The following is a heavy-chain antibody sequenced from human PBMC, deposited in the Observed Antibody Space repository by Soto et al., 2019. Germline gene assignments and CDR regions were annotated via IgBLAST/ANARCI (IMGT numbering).Heavy chain of an antibody. Sequence: GGSLRLSCAASGFTFSSYAMHWVRQAPGKGLEWVAVISYDGSNKYYADSVKGRFTISRDNSKNTLYLQMNSLRAEDTAVYYCASASGYSSSWYPSKYFQHWGQGTLVTVSS. CDR1: GFTFSSYA. V-gene: IGHV3-30-3*01. CDR3: ASASGYSSSWYPSKYFQH. CDR2: ISYDGSNK. J-gene: IGHJ1*01. D-gene: IGHD6-13*01.